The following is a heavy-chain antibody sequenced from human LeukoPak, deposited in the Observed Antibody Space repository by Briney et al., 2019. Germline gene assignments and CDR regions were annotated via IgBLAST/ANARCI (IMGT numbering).Heavy chain of an antibody. Sequence: PGGSLRLSCAASGFTFSSYSMTWVRQAXXXXXXXXSYISSSSSTIYYADSVKGRFTISRDNAKNSLYLQMNSLRDEDTAVYYCAKTSPYDFWSGYYFDYWGQGTLVTVSS. CDR1: GFTFSSYS. V-gene: IGHV3-48*02. CDR2: ISSSSSTI. J-gene: IGHJ4*02. CDR3: AKTSPYDFWSGYYFDY. D-gene: IGHD3-3*01.